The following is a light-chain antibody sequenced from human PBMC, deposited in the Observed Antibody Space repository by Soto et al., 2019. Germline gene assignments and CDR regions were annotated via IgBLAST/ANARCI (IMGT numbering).Light chain of an antibody. Sequence: DIVMTQSPDPLAVSLGERATINCKSSQSVLYSSNNGNYLAWYQQKPGQPPKLLIYWASTRESGVPDRFSGSGSGTDFTLTISSLQAEDVAVYYCQQYYTTPPTFGPGTKVDIK. J-gene: IGKJ3*01. CDR2: WAS. CDR1: QSVLYSSNNGNY. CDR3: QQYYTTPPT. V-gene: IGKV4-1*01.